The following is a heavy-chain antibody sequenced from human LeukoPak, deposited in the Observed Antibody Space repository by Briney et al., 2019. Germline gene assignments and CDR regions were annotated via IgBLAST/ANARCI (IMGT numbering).Heavy chain of an antibody. CDR2: INHSGST. Sequence: SETLSLTCAVYGGSFSGYYWSWIRQPPGKGLEWIGEINHSGSTNYNPSLKSRVTISVDTSKNQFSLKLSSVTAADTAVYYCARNMVRGVRPFGYWGQGTLVTVSS. V-gene: IGHV4-34*01. CDR3: ARNMVRGVRPFGY. D-gene: IGHD3-10*01. J-gene: IGHJ4*02. CDR1: GGSFSGYY.